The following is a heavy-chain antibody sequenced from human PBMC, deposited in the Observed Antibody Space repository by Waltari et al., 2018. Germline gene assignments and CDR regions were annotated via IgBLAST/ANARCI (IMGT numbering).Heavy chain of an antibody. V-gene: IGHV1-8*01. CDR3: ARDGAYSSGWGHDDAFDI. CDR2: MNPNSGNT. CDR1: GYTFTSYD. Sequence: QVQLVQSGAEVKKPGASVKVSCKASGYTFTSYDINWVRQATGPGLEWMGWMNPNSGNTGYAQKFQGRVTISVDTSKNQFSLKLSSVTAADTAVYYCARDGAYSSGWGHDDAFDIWGQGTMVTVSS. D-gene: IGHD6-19*01. J-gene: IGHJ3*02.